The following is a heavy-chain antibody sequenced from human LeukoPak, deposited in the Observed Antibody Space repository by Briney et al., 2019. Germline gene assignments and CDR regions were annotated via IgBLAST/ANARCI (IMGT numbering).Heavy chain of an antibody. D-gene: IGHD3-22*01. CDR1: GGSISSYY. Sequence: PSETLSLTCTVSGGSISSYYWSWIRQPPGKGLEWIGYIYYSGSTNYNPSLKSRVTISVDTSKNQFSLKLGSVTAADTAVYYCAGLVGRYSSGLYYYYFDYWGQGTLVTVSS. V-gene: IGHV4-59*01. CDR3: AGLVGRYSSGLYYYYFDY. J-gene: IGHJ4*02. CDR2: IYYSGST.